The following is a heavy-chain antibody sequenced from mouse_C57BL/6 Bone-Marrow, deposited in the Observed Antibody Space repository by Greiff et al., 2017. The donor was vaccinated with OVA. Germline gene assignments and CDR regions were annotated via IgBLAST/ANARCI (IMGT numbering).Heavy chain of an antibody. D-gene: IGHD6-2*01. CDR2: LSDGGSYT. J-gene: IGHJ2*01. CDR3: AREGVSPDY. CDR1: GFTFSSYA. V-gene: IGHV5-4*01. Sequence: EVMLVESGGGLVKPGGSLKLSCAASGFTFSSYAMSWVRQTPEKRLEWVATLSDGGSYTYYPDNVKGRFTISRDNAKNNLYLQMSHLKSEDTAMYYCAREGVSPDYWGQGTTLTVSS.